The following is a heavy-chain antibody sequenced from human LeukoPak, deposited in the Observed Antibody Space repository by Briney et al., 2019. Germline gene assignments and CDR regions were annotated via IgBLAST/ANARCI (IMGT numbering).Heavy chain of an antibody. CDR3: AIVTAAYPS. CDR2: IIPIFGTA. D-gene: IGHD2-2*02. V-gene: IGHV1-69*13. Sequence: ASVKVSCKASGYTFTRYYMHWVRQAPGQGLEWMGGIIPIFGTANYAQKFQGRVTITADESTSTAYMELSSLRSEDTAVYYCAIVTAAYPSWGQGTTVTVSS. CDR1: GYTFTRYY. J-gene: IGHJ6*02.